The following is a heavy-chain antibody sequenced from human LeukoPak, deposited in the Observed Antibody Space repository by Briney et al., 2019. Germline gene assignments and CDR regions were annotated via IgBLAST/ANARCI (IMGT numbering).Heavy chain of an antibody. Sequence: GGSLRLSCAASGFTFSSYGMHWVRQAPGKGLEWVAVISYDGSNKYYADSVKGRFTISRDNSKNTLYLQMNSLRAEDTAVYYCAKAVNFDWLSPTDYWGQGTLVTVSS. D-gene: IGHD3-9*01. CDR1: GFTFSSYG. CDR3: AKAVNFDWLSPTDY. J-gene: IGHJ4*02. V-gene: IGHV3-30*18. CDR2: ISYDGSNK.